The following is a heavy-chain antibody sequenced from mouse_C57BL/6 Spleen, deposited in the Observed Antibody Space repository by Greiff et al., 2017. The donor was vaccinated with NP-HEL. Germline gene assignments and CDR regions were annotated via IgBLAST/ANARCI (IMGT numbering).Heavy chain of an antibody. CDR3: ARSDHEAMDY. J-gene: IGHJ4*01. Sequence: QVQLQQSGAELARPGASVKMSCKASGYTFTSYTMHWVKQRPGQGLEWIGYINPSSGYTKYNQKFKDKATLTADKSSSTAYMQLSSLTSEDSAVYYCARSDHEAMDYWGQGTSVTVSS. CDR2: INPSSGYT. V-gene: IGHV1-4*01. CDR1: GYTFTSYT.